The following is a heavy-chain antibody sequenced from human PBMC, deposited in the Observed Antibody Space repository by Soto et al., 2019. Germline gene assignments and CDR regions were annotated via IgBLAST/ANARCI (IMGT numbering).Heavy chain of an antibody. CDR3: ARDSGSSKYFQH. Sequence: SETLSLTCTVSGGSISSYYWSWIRQPPGKGLEWIGYIYYSGSTYYNPSLKSRVTISVDASKNQFSLKLSSVTAADTAVYYCARDSGSSKYFQHWGQGTLVTVSS. D-gene: IGHD1-26*01. J-gene: IGHJ1*01. CDR2: IYYSGST. V-gene: IGHV4-59*12. CDR1: GGSISSYY.